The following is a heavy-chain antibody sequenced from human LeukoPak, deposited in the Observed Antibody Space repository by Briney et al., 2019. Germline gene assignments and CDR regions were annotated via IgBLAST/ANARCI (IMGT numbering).Heavy chain of an antibody. V-gene: IGHV4-4*07. Sequence: SETLSLTCSVSDDSIRNFFWSWIRQPAGKGLEWIGRIYTSRSTDYNPSLRSRVTMSVDTSRNQFSLKLTSVTAADTAVYYCARESKSYDGSGFYHDYWGQGTLVAVSS. D-gene: IGHD3-22*01. J-gene: IGHJ4*02. CDR1: DDSIRNFF. CDR3: ARESKSYDGSGFYHDY. CDR2: IYTSRST.